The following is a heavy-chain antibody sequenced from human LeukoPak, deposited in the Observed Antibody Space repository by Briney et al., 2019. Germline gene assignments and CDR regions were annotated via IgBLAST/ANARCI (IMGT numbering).Heavy chain of an antibody. Sequence: GASVKVSCKAFGYTFTDYCMHWGRQARGQGLEWMGVASPSGGTTTYAQKFQGRVTVTRDTSTSTVYMELTSLRSEDTAMYYCARDHDYGPCEGPAALDYWGQGTLVTVSS. D-gene: IGHD4-17*01. CDR3: ARDHDYGPCEGPAALDY. CDR1: GYTFTDYC. J-gene: IGHJ4*02. CDR2: ASPSGGTT. V-gene: IGHV1-46*01.